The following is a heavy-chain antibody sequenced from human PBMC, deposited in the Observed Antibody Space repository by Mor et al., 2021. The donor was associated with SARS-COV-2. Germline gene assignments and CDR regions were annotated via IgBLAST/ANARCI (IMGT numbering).Heavy chain of an antibody. D-gene: IGHD1-26*01. V-gene: IGHV1-46*01. CDR3: AREMGTTYYVDY. Sequence: EWMGIINPSGGTTRHAQKFQGRVTMTKDTSTSTVYMELSSLRSEDTAVYYCAREMGTTYYVDYWGQGT. CDR2: INPSGGTT. J-gene: IGHJ4*02.